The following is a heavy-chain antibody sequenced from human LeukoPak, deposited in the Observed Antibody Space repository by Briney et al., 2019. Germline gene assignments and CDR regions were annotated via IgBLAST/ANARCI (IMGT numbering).Heavy chain of an antibody. CDR1: GYTLTELS. CDR3: AIRYGDYVGNWFDH. CDR2: FDPEDGET. D-gene: IGHD4-17*01. V-gene: IGHV1-24*01. J-gene: IGHJ5*02. Sequence: GASVKVSCKVSGYTLTELSMHWVRQAPGKGLEWMGGFDPEDGETIYAQKFQGRVTMTEDTSTDTAYMELSSLRSEDTAVYYCAIRYGDYVGNWFDHWGQGTLVTVSS.